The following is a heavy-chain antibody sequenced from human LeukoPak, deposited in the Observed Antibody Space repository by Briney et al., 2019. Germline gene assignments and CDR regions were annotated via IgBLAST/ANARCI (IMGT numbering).Heavy chain of an antibody. CDR2: IYYSGST. CDR1: GGSISSYY. J-gene: IGHJ4*02. CDR3: ARTTTGYSSGWYGTYFDY. D-gene: IGHD6-19*01. Sequence: SETLSLTCTVSGGSISSYYWSWIRQPPGKGLEWIGYIYYSGSTNYNPSLKSRVTISVDTSNNQFSLKLSSVTAADTAVYYCARTTTGYSSGWYGTYFDYWGQGTLVTVSS. V-gene: IGHV4-59*01.